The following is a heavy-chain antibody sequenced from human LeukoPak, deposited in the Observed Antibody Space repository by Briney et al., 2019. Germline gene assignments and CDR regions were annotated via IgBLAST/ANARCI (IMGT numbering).Heavy chain of an antibody. CDR2: IYYSGST. CDR1: GGSISSYY. V-gene: IGHV4-59*01. Sequence: PSETLSLTCTVSGGSISSYYWNWIRQPPGKGLEWIGYIYYSGSTNYNPSLKSRVTITPDTSKNQFSLRLTSVTAADTAVYYCAREGTYGWYNWFDPWGQGTLVTVSS. CDR3: AREGTYGWYNWFDP. D-gene: IGHD6-19*01. J-gene: IGHJ5*02.